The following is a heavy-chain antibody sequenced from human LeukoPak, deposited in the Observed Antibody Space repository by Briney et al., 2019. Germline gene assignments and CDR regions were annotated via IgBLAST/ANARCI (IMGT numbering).Heavy chain of an antibody. D-gene: IGHD6-19*01. Sequence: SETLSLTCTVSGASISDYHWNWIRQSAGMGLERIGVIYTRGTCNYNPSLKSRITMSVDTSKRQFALKLSSVCAADTAVYYCARAREYKQWAFDLWGQGTMVTVSS. CDR1: GASISDYH. V-gene: IGHV4-4*07. CDR2: IYTRGTC. CDR3: ARAREYKQWAFDL. J-gene: IGHJ3*01.